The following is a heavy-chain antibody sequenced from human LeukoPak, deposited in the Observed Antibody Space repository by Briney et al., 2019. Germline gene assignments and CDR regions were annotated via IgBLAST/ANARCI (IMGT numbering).Heavy chain of an antibody. D-gene: IGHD6-19*01. CDR1: GFTFSNAW. V-gene: IGHV3-23*01. J-gene: IGHJ4*02. Sequence: GGSLRLSCAASGFTFSNAWMSWVRQAPGKGLEWVSAISGSGGSTYYADSVRGRLSISRDNSKNTLYLQVNSLRAEDTAVYYCAKGRTEGGTLALDYWGQGTLVTVSS. CDR3: AKGRTEGGTLALDY. CDR2: ISGSGGST.